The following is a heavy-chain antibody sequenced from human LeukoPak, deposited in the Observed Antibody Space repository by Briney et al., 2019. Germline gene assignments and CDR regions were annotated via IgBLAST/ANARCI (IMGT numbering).Heavy chain of an antibody. CDR1: GYTFTSYY. CDR2: INPSGSST. J-gene: IGHJ5*02. V-gene: IGHV1-46*01. Sequence: ASVKVSCKASGYTFTSYYMHWVRQAPGQGLEWMGIINPSGSSTSYAQKFQGRVTMTRDMSTSTVYMELSSLRSEDTAVYYCARDLMMAVADGNWFDPWGQGTLVTVSS. CDR3: ARDLMMAVADGNWFDP. D-gene: IGHD6-19*01.